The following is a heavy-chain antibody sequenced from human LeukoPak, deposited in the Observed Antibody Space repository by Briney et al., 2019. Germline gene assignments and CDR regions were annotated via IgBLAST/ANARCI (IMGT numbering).Heavy chain of an antibody. Sequence: GSLRLSCAASGFTFSSYWMSWVRQAPGKGLEWVANIKQDGSEKYYVDSVKGRFTISRDNAKNSLYLQMNSLRAEDTAVYYCARRRGNMVRGLYYYYMDVWGKGTTVTVSS. CDR1: GFTFSSYW. V-gene: IGHV3-7*01. J-gene: IGHJ6*03. CDR2: IKQDGSEK. D-gene: IGHD3-10*01. CDR3: ARRRGNMVRGLYYYYMDV.